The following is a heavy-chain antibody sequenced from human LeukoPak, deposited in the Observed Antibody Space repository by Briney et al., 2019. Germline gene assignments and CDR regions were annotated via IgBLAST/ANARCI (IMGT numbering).Heavy chain of an antibody. CDR3: ASRLSVVGDFDY. Sequence: PSETLSLTCTVSGGSISSGAYYWSWIRQPPGKGLEWIGYIYHSGSTYYNPSLKSRVTISIDRSKNQFSLKLSSVTAADTAVYYCASRLSVVGDFDYWGQGTLVTVSS. CDR2: IYHSGST. CDR1: GGSISSGAYY. V-gene: IGHV4-30-2*01. J-gene: IGHJ4*02. D-gene: IGHD2-21*01.